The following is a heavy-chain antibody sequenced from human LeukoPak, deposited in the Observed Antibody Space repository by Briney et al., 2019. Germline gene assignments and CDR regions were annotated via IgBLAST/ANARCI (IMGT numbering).Heavy chain of an antibody. CDR1: GYTFTGYY. V-gene: IGHV1-2*02. J-gene: IGHJ5*02. CDR2: INPNSGGT. Sequence: ASVKVSCKASGYTFTGYYMHWVRQAPGQGLEWMGWINPNSGGTNYAQKFQGRVTMTRDTSISTAYMELSRLRSEDTAVYYCARGYSYGYGNWFDPWGQGTLVTVSS. CDR3: ARGYSYGYGNWFDP. D-gene: IGHD5-18*01.